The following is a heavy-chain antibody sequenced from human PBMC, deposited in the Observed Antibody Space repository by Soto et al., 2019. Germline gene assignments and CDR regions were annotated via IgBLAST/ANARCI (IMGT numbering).Heavy chain of an antibody. CDR2: INPNSGGT. Sequence: ASVKVSCKASGYTFTGYYMHWVRQTPGEGLEWMGWINPNSGGTNYAQKFQGWVTMTRDTSISTAYMELSRLRSDDTAVYYCARAPEVVLWFGALEVYFDDWGQGTLVTVCS. CDR1: GYTFTGYY. D-gene: IGHD3-10*01. V-gene: IGHV1-2*04. CDR3: ARAPEVVLWFGALEVYFDD. J-gene: IGHJ4*02.